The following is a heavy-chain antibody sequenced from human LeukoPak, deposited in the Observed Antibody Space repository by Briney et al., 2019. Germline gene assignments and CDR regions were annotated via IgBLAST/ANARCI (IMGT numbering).Heavy chain of an antibody. D-gene: IGHD6-19*01. CDR1: GFTFSSYA. Sequence: GRSLRLSCAASGFTFSSYAMHWVRRAPGKALEWVATISSDGGNRYYSDSVKGRFTISRDNSKNALYLQVNSLRPEDTAVFHCARGRAVTGSTVIDYWGQGTLVTVSS. V-gene: IGHV3-30-3*01. CDR2: ISSDGGNR. CDR3: ARGRAVTGSTVIDY. J-gene: IGHJ4*02.